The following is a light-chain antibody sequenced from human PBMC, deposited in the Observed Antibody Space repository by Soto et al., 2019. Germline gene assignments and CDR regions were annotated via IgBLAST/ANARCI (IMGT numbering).Light chain of an antibody. CDR3: QQYNSYSRYT. Sequence: DIQMTQSPATLSAYVGDRVTITCRASQSISSWLAWYQQKPGKAPKLLIYDASSLESGVPSRFTGSRSGTEFTLTISILQPDDFATYHCQQYNSYSRYTFGQGTKLEIK. V-gene: IGKV1-5*01. CDR2: DAS. J-gene: IGKJ2*01. CDR1: QSISSW.